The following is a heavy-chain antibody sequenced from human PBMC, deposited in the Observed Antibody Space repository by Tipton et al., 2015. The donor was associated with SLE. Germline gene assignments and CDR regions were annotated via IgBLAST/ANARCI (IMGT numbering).Heavy chain of an antibody. J-gene: IGHJ6*03. D-gene: IGHD3-10*01. V-gene: IGHV4-34*01. Sequence: LRLSCAVYGGSFSGYYWSWIRQPPGKGLEWIGEINHSGSTNYNPSLKSRVTISVDTSKNQFSLKLSSVTAADTAVYYCARGGITMVRGVGYYYMDVWGKGTTVTVSS. CDR3: ARGGITMVRGVGYYYMDV. CDR1: GGSFSGYY. CDR2: INHSGST.